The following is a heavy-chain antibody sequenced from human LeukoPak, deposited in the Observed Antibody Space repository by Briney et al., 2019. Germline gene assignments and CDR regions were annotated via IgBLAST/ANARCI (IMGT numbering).Heavy chain of an antibody. CDR2: INPDNGGT. CDR3: ARDPSNSGYDYLYYFDH. J-gene: IGHJ4*02. Sequence: ASVKVSCKASGYTFTGYYMYWVRQAPGQGLEWMGWINPDNGGTNYAQKFQGRVTMTRDMSISTAYMELSRLRSDDTAVYYCARDPSNSGYDYLYYFDHWGQGTLVTVSS. D-gene: IGHD5-12*01. V-gene: IGHV1-2*02. CDR1: GYTFTGYY.